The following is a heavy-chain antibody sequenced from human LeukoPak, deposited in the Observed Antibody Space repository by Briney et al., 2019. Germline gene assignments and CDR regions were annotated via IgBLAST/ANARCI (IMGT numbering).Heavy chain of an antibody. Sequence: PSETLSLTCTGSDGSISSYYWSWIRQPAGKGLEWIGRIYTSGSTNYNPSLKSRVTMSVDTSKNQFSLKLSSVTAADTAVYYCARQRGLRWSPFDLWGRGTLVTVSS. D-gene: IGHD4-17*01. CDR3: ARQRGLRWSPFDL. V-gene: IGHV4-4*07. J-gene: IGHJ2*01. CDR2: IYTSGST. CDR1: DGSISSYY.